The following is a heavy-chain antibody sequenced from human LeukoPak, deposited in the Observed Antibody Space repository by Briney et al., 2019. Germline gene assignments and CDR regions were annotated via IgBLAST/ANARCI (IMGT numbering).Heavy chain of an antibody. V-gene: IGHV3-33*06. D-gene: IGHD5-18*01. Sequence: GGSLTLSCGASGFTFSHYGMHWVRQAPGKGLEWVAVVWDNGINKFYADSVKGRFTISRDNSKHTVSLHMNSRSADDTAGDYWVKDPAPDSLGDAWGKGTTVTVSS. J-gene: IGHJ6*04. CDR2: VWDNGINK. CDR1: GFTFSHYG. CDR3: VKDPAPDSLGDA.